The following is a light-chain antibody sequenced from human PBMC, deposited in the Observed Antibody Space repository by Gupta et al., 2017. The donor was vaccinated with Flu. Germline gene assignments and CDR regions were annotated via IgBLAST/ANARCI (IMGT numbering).Light chain of an antibody. CDR2: EVT. J-gene: IGLJ1*01. CDR3: SSHTSSNTFV. Sequence: SAPTQPPSPSGSPGQSITISCTGTSSYIGAYKYVSWHQQHACTAPKLIYHEVTKRPSGVPDRFSGSKSGTTASLTVCGLQAEDEGDYYCSSHTSSNTFVFGTGTTVTVL. V-gene: IGLV2-8*01. CDR1: SSYIGAYKY.